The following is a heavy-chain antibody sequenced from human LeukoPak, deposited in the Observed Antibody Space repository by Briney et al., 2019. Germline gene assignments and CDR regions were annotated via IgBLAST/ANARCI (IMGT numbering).Heavy chain of an antibody. J-gene: IGHJ6*02. CDR3: ATVRSDYGDYYYYYGMDV. CDR2: FDPEDGET. Sequence: ASVKVSCKVSGYTLTELSMHWVRQAPGKGLEWMGGFDPEDGETIYAQKFQGRVTMTEDTSKDTAYMELSSLRSEDTAVYYCATVRSDYGDYYYYYGMDVWGQGTTVTVSS. D-gene: IGHD4-17*01. CDR1: GYTLTELS. V-gene: IGHV1-24*01.